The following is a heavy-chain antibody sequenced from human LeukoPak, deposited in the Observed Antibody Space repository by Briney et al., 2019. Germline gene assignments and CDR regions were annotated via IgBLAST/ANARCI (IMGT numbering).Heavy chain of an antibody. V-gene: IGHV3-9*01. CDR3: ARAGYSSGWYALYFDY. D-gene: IGHD6-19*01. CDR2: ITWNSGSI. J-gene: IGHJ4*02. CDR1: GFTFDNYA. Sequence: PGGSLRLSCATSGFTFDNYAMHWVRQAPGKGLEWVSGITWNSGSIAYVDSVKGRFTISRDNAKNSLYLQMNSLRAEDTAVYYCARAGYSSGWYALYFDYWGQGTLVTVSS.